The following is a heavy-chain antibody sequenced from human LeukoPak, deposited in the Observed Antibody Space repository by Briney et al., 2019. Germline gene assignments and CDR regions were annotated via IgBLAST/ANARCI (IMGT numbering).Heavy chain of an antibody. CDR1: GGSISSYY. J-gene: IGHJ4*02. Sequence: SETLSLTCTVSGGSISSYYWSWIRQPAGKGLEWIGRIYTSGSTNYNPSLKSRVTMSVDTSKNQFSLKLSSVTAADTAVYYCARLYCSSTSCYSFDYWGQGTLVTVFS. D-gene: IGHD2-2*01. CDR3: ARLYCSSTSCYSFDY. V-gene: IGHV4-4*07. CDR2: IYTSGST.